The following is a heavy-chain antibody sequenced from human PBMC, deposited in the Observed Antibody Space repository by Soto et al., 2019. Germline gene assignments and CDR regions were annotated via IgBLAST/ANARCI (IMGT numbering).Heavy chain of an antibody. Sequence: GWSLRLSCAGSGFAFSGSTIHLVRQASGKGLEWVGRIRSKANSFATAYAASVKGRFIISRDDSKTTAYLQMDSLKIEDTAVYYCFRENYFSYHGMDVWGEGTTVTVSS. CDR3: FRENYFSYHGMDV. J-gene: IGHJ6*04. CDR1: GFAFSGST. CDR2: IRSKANSFAT. V-gene: IGHV3-73*01.